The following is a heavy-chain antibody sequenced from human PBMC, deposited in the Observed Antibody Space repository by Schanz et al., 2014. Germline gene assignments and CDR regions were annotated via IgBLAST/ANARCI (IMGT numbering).Heavy chain of an antibody. CDR3: AKVAPAATYLDS. V-gene: IGHV3-21*04. Sequence: EVQLVESGGGLVQPGGSLRLSCAASGFTFSSYWMHWVRQAPGKGLEWVSSISSTSSYIFYADSVKGRFTISRDNAKNSLYLQMNSLRAEDTAVYYCAKVAPAATYLDSWGLGTLVTVSS. CDR1: GFTFSSYW. J-gene: IGHJ4*02. CDR2: ISSTSSYI. D-gene: IGHD2-2*01.